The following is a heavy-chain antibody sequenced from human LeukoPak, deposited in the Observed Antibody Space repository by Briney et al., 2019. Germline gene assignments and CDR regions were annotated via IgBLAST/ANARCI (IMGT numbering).Heavy chain of an antibody. CDR1: GGSISSSSYY. D-gene: IGHD1-26*01. CDR2: INHSGST. V-gene: IGHV4-39*07. Sequence: PSETLSLTCTVSGGSISSSSYYWGWIRQPPGKGLEWIGEINHSGSTNYNPSLKSRVTISVDTSKNQFSLKLSSVTAADTAVYYCASSARYSGSYWAHYYMDVWGKGTTVTVSS. J-gene: IGHJ6*03. CDR3: ASSARYSGSYWAHYYMDV.